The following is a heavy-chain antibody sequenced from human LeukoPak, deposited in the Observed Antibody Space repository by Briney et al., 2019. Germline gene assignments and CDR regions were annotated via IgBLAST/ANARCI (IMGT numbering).Heavy chain of an antibody. V-gene: IGHV4-39*01. CDR2: IYYSGST. J-gene: IGHJ4*02. CDR1: GGSISSSSYY. CDR3: ASSYPSWDY. Sequence: SETLSLTCTASGGSISSSSYYWGWIRQPPGKGLEWIGSIYYSGSTYYNPSLKSRVTISVDTSKNQFSLKLSSVTAADTAVYYCASSYPSWDYWGQGTLVTVSS.